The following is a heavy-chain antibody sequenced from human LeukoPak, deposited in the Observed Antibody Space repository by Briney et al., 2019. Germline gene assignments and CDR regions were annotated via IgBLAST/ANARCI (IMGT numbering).Heavy chain of an antibody. D-gene: IGHD1-26*01. Sequence: ASVKVSCEASGYTFTGYYMHWVRQAPGQGLEWMGWINPNSGGTNYAQKFQGRVTMTRDTSISTAYMELSRLRSDDTAVYYCARVLGSGSYPFKKYYFDYWGQGTLVTVSS. CDR1: GYTFTGYY. V-gene: IGHV1-2*02. CDR2: INPNSGGT. CDR3: ARVLGSGSYPFKKYYFDY. J-gene: IGHJ4*02.